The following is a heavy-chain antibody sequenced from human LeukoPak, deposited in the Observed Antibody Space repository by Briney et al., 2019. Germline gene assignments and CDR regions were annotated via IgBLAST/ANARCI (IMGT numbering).Heavy chain of an antibody. V-gene: IGHV3-74*01. D-gene: IGHD3-3*01. Sequence: GGSLRLSCAASTFTFSRYWMHWVRQAPGKGLVWVSRINSDGTNTYYADSVKGRFTISRDNTKNTLYLQMNSLRTEDTAVYYCARDRAAFAVVQVGYWGQGTLVTVSS. CDR3: ARDRAAFAVVQVGY. J-gene: IGHJ4*02. CDR2: INSDGTNT. CDR1: TFTFSRYW.